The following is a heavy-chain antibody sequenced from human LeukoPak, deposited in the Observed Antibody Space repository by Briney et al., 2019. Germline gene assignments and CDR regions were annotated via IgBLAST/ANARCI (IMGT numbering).Heavy chain of an antibody. CDR3: AKGSGGYSGYDANFDY. J-gene: IGHJ4*02. CDR2: ISWNSGSI. D-gene: IGHD5-12*01. V-gene: IGHV3-9*03. CDR1: GFTFDDYA. Sequence: GGSLRLSCAASGFTFDDYAVHWVRQAPGKGLEWVSGISWNSGSIGYADSVKGRFTISRDNAKNSLYLQMNSLRAEDMALYYCAKGSGGYSGYDANFDYWGQGTLVTVSS.